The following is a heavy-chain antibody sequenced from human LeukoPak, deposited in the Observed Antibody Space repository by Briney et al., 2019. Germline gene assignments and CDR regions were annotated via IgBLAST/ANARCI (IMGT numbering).Heavy chain of an antibody. V-gene: IGHV3-9*01. CDR1: GFTFDDFA. J-gene: IGHJ4*02. CDR2: ISWNSGSI. CDR3: AKDFGGLVAPNPTFDY. Sequence: GGSLRLSCAASGFTFDDFAMHWVRQAPGKGLEGVSGISWNSGSIGYADSVKGRFTISRDNAKNSLYLQMNSLRAEDTALYYCAKDFGGLVAPNPTFDYWGQGTLVTVSS. D-gene: IGHD3-16*01.